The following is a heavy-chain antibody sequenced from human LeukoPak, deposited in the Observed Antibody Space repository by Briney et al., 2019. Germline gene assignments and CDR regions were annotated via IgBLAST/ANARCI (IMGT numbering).Heavy chain of an antibody. D-gene: IGHD3-3*01. Sequence: GASVKVSCKASGYTFTGYYMHGVGQAPGQGLEWMGWINPNIGGTNYAHKFKGRVTMTRDTSISTAYMELSRLRSDDTDVYYCARDTVVTVPIYYFDYWGQGPLVTVSS. J-gene: IGHJ4*02. CDR1: GYTFTGYY. CDR2: INPNIGGT. V-gene: IGHV1-2*07. CDR3: ARDTVVTVPIYYFDY.